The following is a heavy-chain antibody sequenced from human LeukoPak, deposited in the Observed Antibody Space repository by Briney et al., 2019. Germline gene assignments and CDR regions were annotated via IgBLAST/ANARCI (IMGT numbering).Heavy chain of an antibody. V-gene: IGHV4-39*01. J-gene: IGHJ6*03. CDR3: ARLKNYYYYYMDV. CDR2: IYYSGST. Sequence: SETLSLTCTVSGGSISSSSYYWGWLRQPPGKGLEWIVSIYYSGSTYYNPSLKSRVTISVDTSKNQFSLKLSSVTAADTAVYYCARLKNYYYYYMDVWGKGTTVTVSS. CDR1: GGSISSSSYY.